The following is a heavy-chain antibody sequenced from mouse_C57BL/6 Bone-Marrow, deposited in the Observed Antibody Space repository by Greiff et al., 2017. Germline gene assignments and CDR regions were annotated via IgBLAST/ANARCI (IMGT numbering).Heavy chain of an antibody. CDR2: IDPETGGT. D-gene: IGHD2-4*01. V-gene: IGHV1-15*01. Sequence: VQLQQSGAVLVRPGASVTLSCKASGYTFTDYEMHWVKQTPVHGLEWIGAIDPETGGTAYNQKFKGKAILTADKSSSTAYMELRSLTSEDAAVYYDTCRGTRIEGYCDYWGQGTTLTVSS. J-gene: IGHJ2*01. CDR1: GYTFTDYE. CDR3: TCRGTRIEGYCDY.